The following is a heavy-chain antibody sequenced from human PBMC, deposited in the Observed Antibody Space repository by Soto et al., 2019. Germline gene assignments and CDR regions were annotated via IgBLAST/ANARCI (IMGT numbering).Heavy chain of an antibody. CDR2: IIPIFGTA. J-gene: IGHJ6*02. Sequence: QVQLVQSGAEVKKPGSSVKVSCKASGGTFSSYAISWVRQAPGQGLEWMGGIIPIFGTATYAQQFQGRVTITADEATSTAYMGLSSLRSEDTAVYYCARLRGYSYGYDYYYYGRDVWGQGTTVTVS. CDR3: ARLRGYSYGYDYYYYGRDV. V-gene: IGHV1-69*01. D-gene: IGHD5-18*01. CDR1: GGTFSSYA.